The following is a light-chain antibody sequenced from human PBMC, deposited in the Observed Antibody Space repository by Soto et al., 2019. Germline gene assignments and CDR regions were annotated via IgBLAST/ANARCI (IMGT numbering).Light chain of an antibody. CDR2: GAS. Sequence: ETVMTQSPATLSVSPGEGATPSCRASQSLNTNLAWYQQKLGQAPRVLIYGASTRATGIPARFSGSGSGTEFTLTISGLQSEDSGVYFCHEYNTWPWTFGQGTKVDIK. CDR1: QSLNTN. J-gene: IGKJ1*01. CDR3: HEYNTWPWT. V-gene: IGKV3-15*01.